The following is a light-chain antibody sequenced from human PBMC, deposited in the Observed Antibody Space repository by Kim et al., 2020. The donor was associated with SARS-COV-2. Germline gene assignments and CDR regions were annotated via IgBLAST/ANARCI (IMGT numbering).Light chain of an antibody. CDR1: QSISTN. J-gene: IGKJ4*01. V-gene: IGKV1-39*01. CDR3: QQSHTAPLLT. Sequence: DIQMTQSPSSLSASVGDRVTIACRASQSISTNLIWYQQKPGKAPKLLIYAASSLQSGVPSRFSGSGAGKDFTLTISSLQPEDFATYYCQQSHTAPLLTFGGGTKV. CDR2: AAS.